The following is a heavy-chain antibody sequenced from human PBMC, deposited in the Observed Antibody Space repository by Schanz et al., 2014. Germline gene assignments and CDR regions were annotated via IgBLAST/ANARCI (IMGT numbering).Heavy chain of an antibody. V-gene: IGHV3-15*01. CDR3: TSMATIPRNWFDP. J-gene: IGHJ5*02. D-gene: IGHD2-2*02. Sequence: VQLEESGGGLFKPGGSLRLSCAGSGFTFADYYMTWIRQAPGKGLEWVGRIKSNTDGGTTDYATPVKGRFTISRDDSKNTLYLQMNSLKSEDTAVYYCTSMATIPRNWFDPWGQGTLVTVSS. CDR2: IKSNTDGGTT. CDR1: GFTFADYY.